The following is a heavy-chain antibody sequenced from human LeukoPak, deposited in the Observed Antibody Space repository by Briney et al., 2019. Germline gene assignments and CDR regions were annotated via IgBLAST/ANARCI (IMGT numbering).Heavy chain of an antibody. V-gene: IGHV4-61*01. J-gene: IGHJ6*02. Sequence: SETLSLTCTVSGGSVSSGSYYWNWIRQPPGKGLEWIGYIYYSGSTNYNPSLKSRVTISEGTSKNQFSLKMTSVTAADTAVYYCARAMDPNYYYGMGVWGQGTTVTVSS. CDR3: ARAMDPNYYYGMGV. D-gene: IGHD3-10*01. CDR2: IYYSGST. CDR1: GGSVSSGSYY.